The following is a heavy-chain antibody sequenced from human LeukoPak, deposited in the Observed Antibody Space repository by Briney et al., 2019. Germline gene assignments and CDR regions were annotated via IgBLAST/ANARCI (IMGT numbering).Heavy chain of an antibody. Sequence: GGSLRLSCAASGFTFSSCAMSWVRQAPGKGLEWVSAISRSGGSTYYADSVKGRFTISRDNAKNSLYLQMNSLRSDDTAVYYCARATPFYYGGIDDYYLECFHHWGQGTLVTVSS. CDR3: ARATPFYYGGIDDYYLECFHH. CDR1: GFTFSSCA. D-gene: IGHD3-22*01. CDR2: ISRSGGST. V-gene: IGHV3-23*01. J-gene: IGHJ1*01.